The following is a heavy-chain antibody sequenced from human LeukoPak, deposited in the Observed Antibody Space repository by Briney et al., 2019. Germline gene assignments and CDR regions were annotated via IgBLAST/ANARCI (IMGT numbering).Heavy chain of an antibody. CDR2: ISAYNGNT. CDR3: ARDDPYIVVVPAAAFDY. D-gene: IGHD2-2*01. CDR1: GYTFTSYG. V-gene: IGHV1-18*01. J-gene: IGHJ4*02. Sequence: ASVKVSCKASGYTFTSYGISWVRQAPGQGLEWMGWISAYNGNTNYAQKLQGRVTMTTDTSTSTAYMELRSLRSGDTAVYYCARDDPYIVVVPAAAFDYWGQGTLVTVSS.